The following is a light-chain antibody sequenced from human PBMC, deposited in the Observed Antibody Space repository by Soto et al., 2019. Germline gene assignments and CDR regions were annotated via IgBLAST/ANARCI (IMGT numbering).Light chain of an antibody. CDR1: QSLLHSDGNTY. V-gene: IGKV2-30*02. Sequence: DVVMTQSPLSLPVTLGQPASISCRSSQSLLHSDGNTYLNWFQQRQGKSPRGXIYQVSNRESGVPDRFSGSGSGTDFTLNISRVEADDVGVYYCMQSTHWTPTFGQGTKVDIK. CDR3: MQSTHWTPT. J-gene: IGKJ1*01. CDR2: QVS.